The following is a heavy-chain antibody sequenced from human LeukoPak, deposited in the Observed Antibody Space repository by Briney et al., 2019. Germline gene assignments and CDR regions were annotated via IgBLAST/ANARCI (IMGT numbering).Heavy chain of an antibody. CDR2: ISASGYST. D-gene: IGHD1-7*01. V-gene: IGHV3-23*01. CDR3: AKDVYNWNFYFDY. J-gene: IGHJ4*02. CDR1: GFTFSSYA. Sequence: GGSLRLSCAASGFTFSSYAMSWVRQAPGKGLEWVSAISASGYSTYYADSVKGRFTISRDNSKKTLYLQMNSLRAEDTAIFYCAKDVYNWNFYFDYRGQGTLVTVSS.